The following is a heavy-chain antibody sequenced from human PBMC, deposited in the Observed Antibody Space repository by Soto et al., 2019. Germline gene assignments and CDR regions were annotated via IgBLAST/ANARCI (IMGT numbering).Heavy chain of an antibody. CDR3: ARSSYESSGYYSPDLTFEF. J-gene: IGHJ4*02. D-gene: IGHD3-22*01. V-gene: IGHV2-70*04. CDR2: IDWDDDK. CDR1: GFSLSTGGRR. Sequence: SGPTLVNPTQTLTLTCTFSGFSLSTGGRRVSWLRQPPGKALEWLARIDWDDDKFYNTSLKTRITISKDTSKNQVVLTMTNMEPVDTATYYCARSSYESSGYYSPDLTFEFWGPGTLVTVSS.